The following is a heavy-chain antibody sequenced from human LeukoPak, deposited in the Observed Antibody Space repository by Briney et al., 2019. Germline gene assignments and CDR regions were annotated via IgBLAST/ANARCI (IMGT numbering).Heavy chain of an antibody. CDR1: GGSISSSSYY. CDR2: IYYSGSA. D-gene: IGHD4-17*01. Sequence: SETLSLTCTVSGGSISSSSYYWGWIRQPPGKGLEWIGSIYYSGSAYYNPSLKSRVTISVDTSKNQFSLKLSSVTAADTAVYYCAREPTPTVTTYGWYFDLWGRGTLVTVSS. CDR3: AREPTPTVTTYGWYFDL. J-gene: IGHJ2*01. V-gene: IGHV4-39*07.